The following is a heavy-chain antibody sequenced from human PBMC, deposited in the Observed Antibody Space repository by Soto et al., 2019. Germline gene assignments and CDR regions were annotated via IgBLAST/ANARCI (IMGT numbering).Heavy chain of an antibody. J-gene: IGHJ6*02. D-gene: IGHD3-10*01. V-gene: IGHV3-74*01. CDR3: ARNPSSRSYYYGMDV. CDR1: GFTFSSYW. Sequence: GGSLSLSCAASGFTFSSYWMHWVRQAPGKGLVWVSRINSDGSSTSYADSVKGRFTISRDNAKNTLYLQMNSLRAEDTAVYYCARNPSSRSYYYGMDVWAKGPRSPSP. CDR2: INSDGSST.